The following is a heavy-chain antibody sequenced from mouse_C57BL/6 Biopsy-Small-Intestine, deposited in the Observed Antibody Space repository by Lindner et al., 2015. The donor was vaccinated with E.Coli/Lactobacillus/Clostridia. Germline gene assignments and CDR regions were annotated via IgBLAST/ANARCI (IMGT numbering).Heavy chain of an antibody. D-gene: IGHD2-3*01. CDR3: ARRSLDGYSLI. CDR2: ISSGSSTI. V-gene: IGHV5-17*01. Sequence: VQLQESGGDLVKPGGSLKLSCAASGFTFSDYGMHWVRQAPEKGLEWVAYISSGSSTIYYADTVKGRFTISRDNAKNTLFLQMTSLRSEDTAMYYCARRSLDGYSLIWGQGTTLTVSS. J-gene: IGHJ2*01. CDR1: GFTFSDYG.